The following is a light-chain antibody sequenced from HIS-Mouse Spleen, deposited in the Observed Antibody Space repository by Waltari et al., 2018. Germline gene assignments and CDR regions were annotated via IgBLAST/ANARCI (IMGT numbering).Light chain of an antibody. V-gene: IGLV7-46*01. CDR3: LLSYSGARHVV. J-gene: IGLJ2*01. Sequence: QAVVTQEPSLTVSPGGTVTLTCRSSTGAVTSGLYPYWFQQKPGQAPRTLIYDTSNKHSWTPARFSGSLLGGKAALTLSGAQPEDEAEYYCLLSYSGARHVVFGGGTKLTVL. CDR2: DTS. CDR1: TGAVTSGLY.